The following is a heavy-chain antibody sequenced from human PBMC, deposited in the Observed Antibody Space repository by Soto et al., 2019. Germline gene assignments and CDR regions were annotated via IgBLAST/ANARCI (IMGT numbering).Heavy chain of an antibody. V-gene: IGHV6-1*01. J-gene: IGHJ5*02. CDR3: ARGPLAAAGLKNWFDP. CDR2: TYYRSKWYN. Sequence: SQTLSLTCAISGDSVSSNSAAWNWIRQSPSRGLEWLGRTYYRSKWYNDYAVSVKSRITINPDTSKNQFSLQLNSVTPEDTAVYYCARGPLAAAGLKNWFDPWGQGTLVTVSS. CDR1: GDSVSSNSAA. D-gene: IGHD6-13*01.